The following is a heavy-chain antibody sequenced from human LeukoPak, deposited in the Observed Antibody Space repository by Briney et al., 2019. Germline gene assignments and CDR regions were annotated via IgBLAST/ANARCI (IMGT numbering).Heavy chain of an antibody. Sequence: PGRSLRLSCAASGFIFSSYDMHWVRQAPGKGLEWVAVVSYDGSTKYYAESVKGRFTISRDNSRNTLYLQMNSLRAEDTAVYYCAKRLSGGYYYDFDYWGQGTLVTVSS. CDR3: AKRLSGGYYYDFDY. CDR2: VSYDGSTK. CDR1: GFIFSSYD. D-gene: IGHD3-10*01. J-gene: IGHJ4*02. V-gene: IGHV3-30-3*02.